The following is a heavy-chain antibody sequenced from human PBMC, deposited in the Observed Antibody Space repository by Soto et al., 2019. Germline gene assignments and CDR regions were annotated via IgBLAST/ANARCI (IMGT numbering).Heavy chain of an antibody. CDR3: ASLGSTYSYASGSYNSLDP. CDR1: GRSLKGYC. CDR2: INHSGTT. D-gene: IGHD3-10*01. V-gene: IGHV4-34*01. J-gene: IGHJ5*02. Sequence: ASETRSLTCAVDGRSLKGYCWSWIRQTTGKGLGWILEINHSGTTNYTPSLKSPFTISVDTSKNQFSLKLTSVTAADTAVYYCASLGSTYSYASGSYNSLDPWGQGTLVTVSS.